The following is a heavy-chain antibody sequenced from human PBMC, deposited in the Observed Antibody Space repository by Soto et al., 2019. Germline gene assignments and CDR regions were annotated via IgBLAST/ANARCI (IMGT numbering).Heavy chain of an antibody. J-gene: IGHJ4*02. D-gene: IGHD1-26*01. CDR2: IYYSGST. CDR3: ARRYGSAIDY. Sequence: SETLSLTCAVYGGSFSDFYWTWIRQPPGKGLEWIGYIYYSGSTNCNPSLKSRVTISVDTSKNQFSLKLSSVTAADTAVYYCARRYGSAIDYWGQGTLVTVSS. CDR1: GGSFSDFY. V-gene: IGHV4-59*08.